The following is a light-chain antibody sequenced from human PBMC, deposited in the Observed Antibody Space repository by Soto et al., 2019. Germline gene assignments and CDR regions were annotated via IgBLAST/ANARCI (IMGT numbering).Light chain of an antibody. CDR1: QSVSSSY. Sequence: IVLTQSPGTLSLSPGERAALSCRASQSVSSSYLAWYQQKPGQAPRLVIYGASSRATGIPDRFSGSGSGTDFTLTISRLEPEYFAVYYCQQYSTSPPTFAQWTSLEVK. V-gene: IGKV3-20*01. CDR2: GAS. J-gene: IGKJ5*01. CDR3: QQYSTSPPT.